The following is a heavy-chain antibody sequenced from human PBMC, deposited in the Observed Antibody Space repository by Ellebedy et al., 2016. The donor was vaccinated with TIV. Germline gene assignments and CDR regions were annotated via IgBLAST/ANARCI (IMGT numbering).Heavy chain of an antibody. CDR3: ARLGRKGANYYYGMDV. Sequence: PGGSLRLSCAASGFTFSYYSINWVRQAPGQGLERVSFTSGTTSDLYYADSVKGRFTVSRDNARNSLYLQMNSLRAEDTAVYYCARLGRKGANYYYGMDVWGQGTTVTVSS. V-gene: IGHV3-48*01. D-gene: IGHD3-16*01. J-gene: IGHJ6*02. CDR1: GFTFSYYS. CDR2: TSGTTSDL.